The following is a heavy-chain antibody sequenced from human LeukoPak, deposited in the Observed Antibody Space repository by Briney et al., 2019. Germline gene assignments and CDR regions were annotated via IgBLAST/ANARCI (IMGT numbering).Heavy chain of an antibody. V-gene: IGHV1-69*05. CDR1: GGTFSSYA. Sequence: SVKVSCTASGGTFSSYAISWVRQAPGQGLEWMGGIIPIFGTANYAQKFQGRVTITTDESTSTAYMELSSLRSEDTAVYYCARVRTNGGYYYMDVWGKGTTVTVSS. D-gene: IGHD3-10*01. J-gene: IGHJ6*03. CDR3: ARVRTNGGYYYMDV. CDR2: IIPIFGTA.